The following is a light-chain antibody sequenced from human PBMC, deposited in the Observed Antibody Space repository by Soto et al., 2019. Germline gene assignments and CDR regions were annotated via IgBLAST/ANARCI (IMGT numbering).Light chain of an antibody. CDR1: SSDVGGYNY. CDR2: DVS. Sequence: QSALTQPASVSGFPGQSITISCTGTSSDVGGYNYVCWYQHHPGKAPKLMIYDVSRRPSGVSNRFSGSKSGNTASLTISGLQAEDEADYYCTSYRSSSTPVLFGGGTKLTVL. CDR3: TSYRSSSTPVL. J-gene: IGLJ2*01. V-gene: IGLV2-14*03.